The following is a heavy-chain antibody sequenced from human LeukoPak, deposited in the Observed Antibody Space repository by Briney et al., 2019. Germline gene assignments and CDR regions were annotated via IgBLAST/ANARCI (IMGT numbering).Heavy chain of an antibody. D-gene: IGHD3-16*01. V-gene: IGHV3-7*03. J-gene: IGHJ4*02. CDR3: ARAPYGDNGYTAEVADY. CDR1: GFTFSDYW. CDR2: IRQDGNEK. Sequence: PGGSLRLSCEASGFTFSDYWMNWVRQAPGKGLEWVASIRQDGNEKYYVDSVKGRFTISRDNSKNTLYLQMNSLRVEDTAVYYCARAPYGDNGYTAEVADYWGQGTLVTVSS.